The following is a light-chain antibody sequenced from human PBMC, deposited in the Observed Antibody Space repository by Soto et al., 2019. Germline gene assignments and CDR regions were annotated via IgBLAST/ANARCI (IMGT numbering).Light chain of an antibody. J-gene: IGLJ1*01. Sequence: QSVLTQPPSVSGAPGQRVTISCTGSSSNIGAGYDVHWYQQLPGTAPKVLIYGNSNRPSGVPDRLSGSKSGTSASLAITGLQAEDEADYYCQSYDSSLSGYVFGTGTKLTV. CDR3: QSYDSSLSGYV. V-gene: IGLV1-40*01. CDR1: SSNIGAGYD. CDR2: GNS.